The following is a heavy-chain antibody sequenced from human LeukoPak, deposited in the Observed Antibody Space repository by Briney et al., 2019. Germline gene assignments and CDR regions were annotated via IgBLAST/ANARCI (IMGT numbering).Heavy chain of an antibody. Sequence: TSETLSLTCTVFGYSISSGYYWGWIRQPPGKGLEWIGSIYHSGSTYYNPSLKSRVTISVDTSKNQFSLKLSSVTAADTAMYYCARNRYYYGSGNYGVPNWFDPWGQGTLVTVSS. CDR3: ARNRYYYGSGNYGVPNWFDP. D-gene: IGHD3-10*01. CDR2: IYHSGST. V-gene: IGHV4-38-2*02. J-gene: IGHJ5*02. CDR1: GYSISSGYY.